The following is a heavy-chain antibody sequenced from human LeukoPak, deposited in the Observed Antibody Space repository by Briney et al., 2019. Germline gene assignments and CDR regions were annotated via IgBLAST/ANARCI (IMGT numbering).Heavy chain of an antibody. Sequence: ASETLSLTCAVSGGSFSGYYWSWIRQPPGKGLEWIGEINHSGSTNYNPSLKSRVTISVDTSKNQFSLKLSSVTAADTAVYYCARDYYDSSGYYFVDYWGQGTLVTVSS. CDR3: ARDYYDSSGYYFVDY. CDR1: GGSFSGYY. CDR2: INHSGST. V-gene: IGHV4-34*01. J-gene: IGHJ4*02. D-gene: IGHD3-22*01.